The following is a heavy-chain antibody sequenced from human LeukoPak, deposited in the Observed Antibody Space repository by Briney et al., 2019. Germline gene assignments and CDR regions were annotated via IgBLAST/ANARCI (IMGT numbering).Heavy chain of an antibody. J-gene: IGHJ4*02. Sequence: GASVKVSCKASGYTFTDHYIHWVRQAPGQGLEWMGRINPNSGGTNFAQKFQGRVTMTRDTSISTAYMELSGLRSDDTAMYYCARVMVSLVRGDYLYFDYWAQGTLVTVSS. CDR3: ARVMVSLVRGDYLYFDY. D-gene: IGHD3-10*01. CDR1: GYTFTDHY. V-gene: IGHV1-2*06. CDR2: INPNSGGT.